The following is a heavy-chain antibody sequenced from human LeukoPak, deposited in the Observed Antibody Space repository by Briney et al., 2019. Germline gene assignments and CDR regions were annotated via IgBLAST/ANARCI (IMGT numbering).Heavy chain of an antibody. Sequence: GASVKVSCKASGYTFTSYGISWVRQAPGQGLEWMGWISAYNGITNYAQKLQGGVTMTTDTSTSTAYMELRSLRSDDTAVYYCARDDEYSYGMGYYYGMDVWGKGPRSPSPQ. V-gene: IGHV1-18*01. CDR1: GYTFTSYG. CDR3: ARDDEYSYGMGYYYGMDV. CDR2: ISAYNGIT. D-gene: IGHD5-18*01. J-gene: IGHJ6*04.